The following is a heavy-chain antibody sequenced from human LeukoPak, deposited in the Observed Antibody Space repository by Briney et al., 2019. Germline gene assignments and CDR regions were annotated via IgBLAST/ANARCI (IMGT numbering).Heavy chain of an antibody. CDR1: GLTFGTYG. CDR2: INNDGHTT. V-gene: IGHV3-74*01. D-gene: IGHD3-16*01. J-gene: IGHJ4*02. CDR3: GRDFWGSIDH. Sequence: PAESLTLSCAVSGLTFGTYGMNWVRPAPEKGLVWVSPINNDGHTTVYADSVKGRFTISRDNAKNTLYLQMNSVRADDTAVYYCGRDFWGSIDHWGQGTLVTVSS.